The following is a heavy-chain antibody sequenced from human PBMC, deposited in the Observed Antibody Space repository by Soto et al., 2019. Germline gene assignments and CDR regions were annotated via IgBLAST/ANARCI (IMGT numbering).Heavy chain of an antibody. CDR1: GGTFSSYA. CDR3: ARVVVVAATPYYFGY. Sequence: ASVKVSCKASGGTFSSYAISWVRQAPGQGLEWMGGIIPIFGTANYAQKFQGRVTITADESTSTAYMELSSLRSEDTVVYYCARVVVVAATPYYFGYWGQGTLVTVSS. CDR2: IIPIFGTA. D-gene: IGHD2-15*01. J-gene: IGHJ4*02. V-gene: IGHV1-69*13.